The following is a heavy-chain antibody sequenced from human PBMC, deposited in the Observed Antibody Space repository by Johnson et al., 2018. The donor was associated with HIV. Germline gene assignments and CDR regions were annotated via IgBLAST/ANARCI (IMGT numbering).Heavy chain of an antibody. Sequence: QVQLVESGGGVVQPGRSLRLSCAASGFAFSSYGMHWVRQAPGKGLEWVAIISYDGGNKYYADSVKGRFTISRDNSKNTLYLQMNSLRAEDTAVYYCARAVTPFGDWEAFAFWGQGTMVTVSS. CDR1: GFAFSSYG. J-gene: IGHJ3*01. CDR3: ARAVTPFGDWEAFAF. D-gene: IGHD2-21*01. V-gene: IGHV3-30*03. CDR2: ISYDGGNK.